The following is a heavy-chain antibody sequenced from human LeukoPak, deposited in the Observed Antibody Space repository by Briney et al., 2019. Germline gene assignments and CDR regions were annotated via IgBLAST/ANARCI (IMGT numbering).Heavy chain of an antibody. Sequence: SETLSLTCTVSGASISSYYWSWIRQPPGKGLEWIGYIYYSGSTNYNPSLKSRVTISVDTSKNQFSLKLSSVTAADTAVYYCASVLYGDIDYWGQGTLVTVSS. V-gene: IGHV4-59*01. D-gene: IGHD4-17*01. CDR2: IYYSGST. J-gene: IGHJ4*02. CDR3: ASVLYGDIDY. CDR1: GASISSYY.